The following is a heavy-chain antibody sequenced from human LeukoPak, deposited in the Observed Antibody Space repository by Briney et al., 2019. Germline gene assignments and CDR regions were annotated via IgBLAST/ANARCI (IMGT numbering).Heavy chain of an antibody. V-gene: IGHV3-7*03. Sequence: GGSLRLSCAASRFTFITYWMSWVRQAPGKGLEWVANLKQDGSEKYYVDSVKGRFTISRDKAKNSLYLQMNSLRVEDTAVYYCARAKGAAGTYLFDYWGQGTLVSVSS. CDR3: ARAKGAAGTYLFDY. CDR2: LKQDGSEK. CDR1: RFTFITYW. D-gene: IGHD6-13*01. J-gene: IGHJ4*02.